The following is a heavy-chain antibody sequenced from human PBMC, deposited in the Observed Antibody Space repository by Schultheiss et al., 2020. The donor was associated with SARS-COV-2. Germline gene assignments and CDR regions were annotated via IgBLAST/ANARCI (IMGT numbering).Heavy chain of an antibody. CDR3: ARDPIQPYCSSTSCFPPIAFDI. CDR1: GGSISSYY. Sequence: SETLSLTCTVSGGSISSYYWSWIRQPPGKGLEWIGYIYYSGSTNYNPSLKSRVTISVDTSKNQFSLKLSSVTAADTAVYYCARDPIQPYCSSTSCFPPIAFDIWGQGTMVTVSS. J-gene: IGHJ3*02. V-gene: IGHV4-59*01. D-gene: IGHD2-2*01. CDR2: IYYSGST.